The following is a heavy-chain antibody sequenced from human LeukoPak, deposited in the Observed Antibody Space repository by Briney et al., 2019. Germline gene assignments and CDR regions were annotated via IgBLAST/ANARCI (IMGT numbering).Heavy chain of an antibody. CDR3: AKDQTYYYDSASFDY. J-gene: IGHJ4*02. Sequence: ISGYFCSTYYPYSVKGRFTISRENRKNSLYLQMNSLRTEDTALYYCAKDQTYYYDSASFDYWGQGTLVTVSS. V-gene: IGHV3-43*02. CDR2: ISGYFCST. D-gene: IGHD3-22*01.